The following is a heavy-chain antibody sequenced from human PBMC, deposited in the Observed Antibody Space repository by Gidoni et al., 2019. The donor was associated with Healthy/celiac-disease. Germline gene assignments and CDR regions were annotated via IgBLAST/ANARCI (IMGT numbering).Heavy chain of an antibody. Sequence: EVQLVESGGGLVQPGGSLRLSCAASGFTFSSYEMNWVRQAPGKGLEWVSYISSSGSTIYYADSVKGRFTISRDNAKNSLYLQMNSLRAEDTAVYYCAREAILTGYYFDYWGQGTLVTVSS. CDR2: ISSSGSTI. CDR1: GFTFSSYE. J-gene: IGHJ4*02. V-gene: IGHV3-48*03. CDR3: AREAILTGYYFDY. D-gene: IGHD3-9*01.